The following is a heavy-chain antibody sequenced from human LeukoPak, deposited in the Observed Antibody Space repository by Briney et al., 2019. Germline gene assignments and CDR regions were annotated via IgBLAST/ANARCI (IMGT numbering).Heavy chain of an antibody. CDR3: ACQPAANPEG. CDR1: GFPFSSYS. Sequence: GGSLRLSCAASGFPFSSYSMNWVRQAPGKGLEWVSSISSSSSYIYYADSVKGRSTISRDNAKNSLYLQMNSLRAEDTAVYYCACQPAANPEGWGQGTLVTVSS. J-gene: IGHJ4*02. D-gene: IGHD2-2*01. CDR2: ISSSSSYI. V-gene: IGHV3-21*01.